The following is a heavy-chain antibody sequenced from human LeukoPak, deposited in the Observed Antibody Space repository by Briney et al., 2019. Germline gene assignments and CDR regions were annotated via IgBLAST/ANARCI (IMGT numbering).Heavy chain of an antibody. V-gene: IGHV4-34*01. D-gene: IGHD3-3*01. CDR2: INHSGST. CDR1: GGSIRSYY. J-gene: IGHJ6*03. Sequence: NPSETLSLTCTVSGGSIRSYYWSWIRQPPGKGLEWIGEINHSGSTNYNPSLKSRVTISVDTSKNQFSLKLSSVTAADTAVYYCARVRFLEWLLSGNYMDVWGKGTTVTVSS. CDR3: ARVRFLEWLLSGNYMDV.